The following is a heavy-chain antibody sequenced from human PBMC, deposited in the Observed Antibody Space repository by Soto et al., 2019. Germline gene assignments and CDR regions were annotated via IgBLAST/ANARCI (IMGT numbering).Heavy chain of an antibody. Sequence: PGGSLRLSCAASGFTFSNYAMAWVRQAPGKGLEWVSDVSGSGSATYYADSVKGRFTISRDNSKNTLYLQMNSLRAEDTAVYYCAKDTEAYYDIWTVYLVLDYWGQGTLVTVPS. CDR1: GFTFSNYA. CDR3: AKDTEAYYDIWTVYLVLDY. J-gene: IGHJ4*02. V-gene: IGHV3-23*01. CDR2: VSGSGSAT. D-gene: IGHD3-9*01.